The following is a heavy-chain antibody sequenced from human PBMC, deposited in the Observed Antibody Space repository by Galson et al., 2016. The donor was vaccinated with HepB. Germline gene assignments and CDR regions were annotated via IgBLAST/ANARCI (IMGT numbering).Heavy chain of an antibody. CDR1: GFTFDDYA. D-gene: IGHD6-13*01. CDR3: AKDPHPSITSACTGSSYFDY. Sequence: SLRLSCAASGFTFDDYAMHWVRQAPGKGLEWVSAISWNSVSIGYADSVKGRFTISRDNAKNSLYLQMNSLRAEDTALYYCAKDPHPSITSACTGSSYFDYWGQGTLVTVSS. J-gene: IGHJ4*02. CDR2: ISWNSVSI. V-gene: IGHV3-9*01.